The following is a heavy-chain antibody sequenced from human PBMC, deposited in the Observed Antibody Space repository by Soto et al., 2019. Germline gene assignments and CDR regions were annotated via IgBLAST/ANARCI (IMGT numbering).Heavy chain of an antibody. Sequence: QVQLVESGGGVVQPGRSLRLSCAASGFTFGTYAMHWVRQAPGQGLEWVAVISYDGSNKYYADSVRGRFTISRDKSKNTVYLQMNSLRAEDTAVYYFAKGMNYGYNYSLDVWGQGTTVTVSS. V-gene: IGHV3-30*18. J-gene: IGHJ6*02. CDR1: GFTFGTYA. D-gene: IGHD1-7*01. CDR2: ISYDGSNK. CDR3: AKGMNYGYNYSLDV.